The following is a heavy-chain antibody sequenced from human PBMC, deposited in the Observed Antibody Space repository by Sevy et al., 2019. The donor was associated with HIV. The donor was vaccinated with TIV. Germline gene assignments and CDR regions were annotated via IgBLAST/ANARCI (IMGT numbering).Heavy chain of an antibody. CDR2: INSDGSST. J-gene: IGHJ4*02. D-gene: IGHD3-22*01. CDR3: ERYYYDSSVIDY. V-gene: IGHV3-74*01. Sequence: GGSLRLSCTASGFTFNRYWMHWVRQAPGKGLVWVSRINSDGSSTSYADSVKGRFTISRDNAKNTLYLQMNSLRAEDTAVYYCERYYYDSSVIDYWGQGTLVTVSS. CDR1: GFTFNRYW.